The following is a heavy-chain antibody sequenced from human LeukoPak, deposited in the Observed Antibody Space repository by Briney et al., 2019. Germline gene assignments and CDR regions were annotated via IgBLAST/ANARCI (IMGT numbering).Heavy chain of an antibody. J-gene: IGHJ4*02. Sequence: KSSQTLSLTCTVSGVSISSGDYYWSWIRQPPGKGLEWIGYIYYSGSTSYNPSLKSRVTISVDTSKNQFSLKLNSVTAADTAVYYCVREFLYYGSGTYRGYLDYWGQGTLVTVSS. D-gene: IGHD3-10*01. CDR1: GVSISSGDYY. CDR2: IYYSGST. CDR3: VREFLYYGSGTYRGYLDY. V-gene: IGHV4-30-4*01.